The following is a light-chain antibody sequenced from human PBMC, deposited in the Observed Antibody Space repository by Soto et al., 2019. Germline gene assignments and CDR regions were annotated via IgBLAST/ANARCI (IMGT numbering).Light chain of an antibody. CDR2: DAT. CDR3: QQFNNWPRT. Sequence: EIVMTQSPATLSVSPGERATLSCRASQSVADNLAWYQQKPGQAPKLLIYDATSRVTGIPARFSGSGSGTEFTLTVSSLQSEDFATYYCQQFNNWPRTVGQGTKVDIK. V-gene: IGKV3-15*01. CDR1: QSVADN. J-gene: IGKJ1*01.